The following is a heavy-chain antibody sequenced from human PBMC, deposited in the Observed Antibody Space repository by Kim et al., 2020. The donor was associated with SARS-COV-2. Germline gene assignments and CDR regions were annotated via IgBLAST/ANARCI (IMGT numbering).Heavy chain of an antibody. J-gene: IGHJ6*02. CDR3: ARAGGYSYGFTLPHGMDV. Sequence: SETLSLTCAVYGGSFSGYYWSWIRQPPGKGLEWIGEINHSGSTNYNPSLKSRVTISVDTSKNQFSLKLSSVTAADTAVYYCARAGGYSYGFTLPHGMDVWGQGTTVTVSS. V-gene: IGHV4-34*01. CDR1: GGSFSGYY. D-gene: IGHD5-18*01. CDR2: INHSGST.